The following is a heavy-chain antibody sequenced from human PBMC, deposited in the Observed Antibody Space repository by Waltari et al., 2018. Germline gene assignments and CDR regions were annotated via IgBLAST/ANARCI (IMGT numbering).Heavy chain of an antibody. D-gene: IGHD6-13*01. CDR3: ARGRGSSWFGGHYFDY. J-gene: IGHJ4*02. CDR2: IYYSGST. CDR1: GGSISSHY. Sequence: QVQLQESGPGLVKPSETLSLTCTVSGGSISSHYWTWIRQPPGKGLEWIGYIYYSGSTNYNPSHKSRVTISVDTSKNQFSLKLSSVTAADTAVYYCARGRGSSWFGGHYFDYWGQGTLVTVSS. V-gene: IGHV4-59*11.